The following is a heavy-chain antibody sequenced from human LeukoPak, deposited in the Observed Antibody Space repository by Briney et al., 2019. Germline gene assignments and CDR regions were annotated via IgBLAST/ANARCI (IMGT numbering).Heavy chain of an antibody. J-gene: IGHJ3*02. V-gene: IGHV4-61*02. Sequence: SQTLSLTCTVSGGSISSGSYYWSWIRQPAGKGLEWIGRIYTNGSTNYNPSLKSRVTISVDTSKNQFSLKLSSVTAADTAVYYCARRYGPYAFDIWGQGTMVTVSS. CDR3: ARRYGPYAFDI. CDR2: IYTNGST. CDR1: GGSISSGSYY. D-gene: IGHD4-17*01.